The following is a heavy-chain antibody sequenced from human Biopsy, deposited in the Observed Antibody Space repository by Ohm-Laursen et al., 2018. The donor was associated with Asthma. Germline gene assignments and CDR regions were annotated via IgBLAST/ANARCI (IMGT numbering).Heavy chain of an antibody. J-gene: IGHJ3*02. V-gene: IGHV3-23*01. CDR2: ISGSGRSA. CDR3: VRDGTDDAFDI. Sequence: GSLRLFCTASGFNFTTYAIAWIRQAPGRGLEWISAISGSGRSAYYADSVKGRFTMARDNSKNTLDLQMNSLREEDTAVYYCVRDGTDDAFDIWGQGTVVSVSS. CDR1: GFNFTTYA. D-gene: IGHD1-1*01.